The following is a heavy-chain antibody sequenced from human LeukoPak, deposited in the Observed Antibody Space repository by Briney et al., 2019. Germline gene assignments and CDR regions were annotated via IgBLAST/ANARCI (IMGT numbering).Heavy chain of an antibody. CDR3: ARERISVAVATIGHYYYGMDV. Sequence: ASVKVSCKASGYTFTSYYIHWVRQAPGQGLEWMGKINPSGGSTTYAQKFQGRVTMTRDTSISTAYMELSRLRSDDTAVYYCARERISVAVATIGHYYYGMDVWGQGTTVTVSS. D-gene: IGHD5-24*01. CDR1: GYTFTSYY. CDR2: INPSGGST. V-gene: IGHV1-46*01. J-gene: IGHJ6*02.